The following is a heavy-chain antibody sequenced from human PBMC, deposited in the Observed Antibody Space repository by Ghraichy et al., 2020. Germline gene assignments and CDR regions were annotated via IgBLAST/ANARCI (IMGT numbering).Heavy chain of an antibody. J-gene: IGHJ4*02. CDR3: VRHGWFSFED. Sequence: ESLNISCAVSGASFSGDGWWSWVRQPPGRGLEWITEIQNAGKTNSNASLKSRVTISLDKSKRQVSLTLNSVTAADTAVYFCVRHGWFSFEDWGPGTLVTVSA. CDR1: GASFSGDGW. D-gene: IGHD6-19*01. V-gene: IGHV4-4*01. CDR2: IQNAGKT.